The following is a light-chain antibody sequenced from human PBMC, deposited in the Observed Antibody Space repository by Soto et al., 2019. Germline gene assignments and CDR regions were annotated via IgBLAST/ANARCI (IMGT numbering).Light chain of an antibody. Sequence: EIVLTQSPGTLSLAPGKRATLSCRASQSISSSYLDWYQQRPGQAPRLLIYGASSRATGIPDRSSGSGSRTEFTLTINRLEPEDFAVYDCQQYCSSSWTFGQGTKVELK. J-gene: IGKJ1*01. CDR1: QSISSSY. CDR3: QQYCSSSWT. V-gene: IGKV3-20*01. CDR2: GAS.